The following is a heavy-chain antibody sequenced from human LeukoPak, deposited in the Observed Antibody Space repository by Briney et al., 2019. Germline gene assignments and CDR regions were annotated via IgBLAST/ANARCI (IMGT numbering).Heavy chain of an antibody. J-gene: IGHJ6*02. CDR3: ARRGSRAYSYAMDV. V-gene: IGHV6-1*01. D-gene: IGHD3-10*01. Sequence: SQTLSLTCAISGDNVSSNSTTWNWIRQSPSRGLEWLGRTHYRSKWYNDYAVSVKSRITINPDTSKNQFSLQLNSVTPEDTAVYYCARRGSRAYSYAMDVWGQGTTVTVSS. CDR2: THYRSKWYN. CDR1: GDNVSSNSTT.